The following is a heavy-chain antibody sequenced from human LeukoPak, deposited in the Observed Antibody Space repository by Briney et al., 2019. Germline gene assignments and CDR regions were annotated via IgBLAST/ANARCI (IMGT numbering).Heavy chain of an antibody. CDR3: ARHPDYYDSSGYHY. CDR2: INHSGST. V-gene: IGHV4-34*01. J-gene: IGHJ4*02. Sequence: SETLSLTCAVYGESFSGYYWSWIRQPPGKGLEWIGEINHSGSTNYNPSLKSRVTISVDTSKNQFSLKLGSVTAADTAVYYCARHPDYYDSSGYHYWGQGTLVTVSS. CDR1: GESFSGYY. D-gene: IGHD3-22*01.